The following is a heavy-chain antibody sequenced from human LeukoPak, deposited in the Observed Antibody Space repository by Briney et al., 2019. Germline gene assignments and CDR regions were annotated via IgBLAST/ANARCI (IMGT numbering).Heavy chain of an antibody. D-gene: IGHD1-26*01. CDR2: ITGSGGTT. V-gene: IGHV3-23*01. Sequence: GGSLRLSCTVSGLSFRSRAFHWVRQAPGEGLDWVSSITGSGGTTFYADSVKGRFSISRDDSKNTLYLQMRSLRVDDTGFYYCMSKPILGGADYWGQGSLVTVSS. CDR1: GLSFRSRA. J-gene: IGHJ4*02. CDR3: MSKPILGGADY.